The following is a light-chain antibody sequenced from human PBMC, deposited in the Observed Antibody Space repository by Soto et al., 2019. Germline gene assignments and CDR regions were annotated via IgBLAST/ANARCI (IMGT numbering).Light chain of an antibody. CDR1: QSISSY. CDR3: LQSSSPPLT. Sequence: DIQMTQSPSSLSASVGDRVTITCRASQSISSYLNWYQQKPGKAPKFLIYSASSLQSGVPSRFSGSGSGTEFTLTISSLQPEDFATYYCLQSSSPPLTFGGGTKVEIK. J-gene: IGKJ4*01. V-gene: IGKV1-39*01. CDR2: SAS.